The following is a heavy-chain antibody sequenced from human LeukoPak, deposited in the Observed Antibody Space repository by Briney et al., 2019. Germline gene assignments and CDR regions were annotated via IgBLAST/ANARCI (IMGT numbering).Heavy chain of an antibody. J-gene: IGHJ4*02. Sequence: ASVKVSCKASGYTFTSYYMHWVRQAPGQGLEWMGIINPSGGSTSYAQKFQGRVTMTRDTSTSTVYMELSSLRSEDTAVYYCARDADRQQQSAHPFDYWGQGTLVTVSS. V-gene: IGHV1-46*01. CDR1: GYTFTSYY. CDR2: INPSGGST. CDR3: ARDADRQQQSAHPFDY. D-gene: IGHD6-13*01.